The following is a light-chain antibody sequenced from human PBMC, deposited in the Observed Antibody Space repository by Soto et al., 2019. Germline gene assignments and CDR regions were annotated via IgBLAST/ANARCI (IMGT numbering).Light chain of an antibody. CDR3: QQFVTSPRYT. CDR2: EAS. V-gene: IGKV3-20*01. CDR1: QSVGSTY. J-gene: IGKJ2*01. Sequence: EILLTQSPGTLALSPGERATLSCRTSQSVGSTYLAWYQQKPGQAPRLLIYEASRSATGSPDRFSGSGSGTDFTLTISRLEPEDFAVYYCQQFVTSPRYTFGQGTKLEI.